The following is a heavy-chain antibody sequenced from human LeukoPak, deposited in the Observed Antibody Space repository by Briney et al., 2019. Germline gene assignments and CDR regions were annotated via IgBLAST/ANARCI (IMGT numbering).Heavy chain of an antibody. J-gene: IGHJ4*02. D-gene: IGHD6-19*01. V-gene: IGHV1-3*01. Sequence: ASVKVSGKASGYTSTSYAMHWVRQAPGQRLEWMGWINAGNGNTKYSQKFQGRVTITRDTSASTAYMELSSLRSEDTAVYYCARERYSSGSDYWGQGTLVTVSS. CDR2: INAGNGNT. CDR3: ARERYSSGSDY. CDR1: GYTSTSYA.